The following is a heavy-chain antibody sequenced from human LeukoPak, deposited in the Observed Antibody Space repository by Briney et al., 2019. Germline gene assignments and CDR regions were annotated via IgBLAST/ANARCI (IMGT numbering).Heavy chain of an antibody. V-gene: IGHV3-74*01. D-gene: IGHD6-13*01. J-gene: IGHJ6*03. CDR2: INSDGSST. CDR3: ARSAAAGFSYYSYCLDV. CDR1: GFTSSSYW. Sequence: GGSLRPSCAASGFTSSSYWIHWVRQAPGKGLVWVSRINSDGSSTTYADSVKGRFTISRDNAKNTLYLQMNSLRAEDTAVYYCARSAAAGFSYYSYCLDVWGKGTTVTIFS.